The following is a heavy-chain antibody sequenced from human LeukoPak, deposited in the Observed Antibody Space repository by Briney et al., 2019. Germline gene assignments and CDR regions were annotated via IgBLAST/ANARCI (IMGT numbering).Heavy chain of an antibody. CDR1: GGTFSNYA. CDR3: ARGGDYYDSSGYSSLDY. CDR2: IIPILGIA. Sequence: ASVKVSCKASGGTFSNYAINWVRQAPGQGLEWMGRIIPILGIANYAQKFQGRVTITADKSTSTAYMELSSLRSEDTAVYYCARGGDYYDSSGYSSLDYWGQGTLVTVSS. J-gene: IGHJ4*02. D-gene: IGHD3-22*01. V-gene: IGHV1-69*04.